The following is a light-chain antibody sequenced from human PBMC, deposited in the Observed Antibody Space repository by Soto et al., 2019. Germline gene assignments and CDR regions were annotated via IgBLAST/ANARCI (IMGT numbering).Light chain of an antibody. Sequence: QSVLTQPASLSGSPGQSITISCTGTSSDVGSYNYVSWYQQHPGKAPKVMIYEVSNRASGVSDRFSGSKSGNTASLTISGLQAEDEADYYCTSFTSASSLDVFGTGTKVTVL. CDR2: EVS. CDR3: TSFTSASSLDV. CDR1: SSDVGSYNY. J-gene: IGLJ1*01. V-gene: IGLV2-14*01.